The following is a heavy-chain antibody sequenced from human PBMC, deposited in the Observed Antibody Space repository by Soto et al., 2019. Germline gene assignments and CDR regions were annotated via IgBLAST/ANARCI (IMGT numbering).Heavy chain of an antibody. D-gene: IGHD3-9*01. CDR3: ASVGNTYYDILTGYSTALDY. Sequence: GGSLRLSCAASGFTFSSYAMHWVRQAPGKGLEWVAVISYDGSNKYYADSVKGRFTISRDNSKNTLYLQMNSLRAEDTAVYYCASVGNTYYDILTGYSTALDYWGQGTLVTVSS. CDR2: ISYDGSNK. CDR1: GFTFSSYA. J-gene: IGHJ4*02. V-gene: IGHV3-30-3*01.